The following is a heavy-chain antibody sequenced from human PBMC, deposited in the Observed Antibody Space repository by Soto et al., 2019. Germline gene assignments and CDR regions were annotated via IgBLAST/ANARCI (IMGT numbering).Heavy chain of an antibody. D-gene: IGHD3-10*01. CDR1: GSSISSYY. Sequence: ETLSIPCDVSGSSISSYYLSWIRQPPGKGLEWIGYIYYSGNTNYNPSLKSRVTMSVDTSKNQFSLNLTSVTAADTAVYFCARASYGSGNYYDPYYFYAMDVWGHGTTVTVSS. V-gene: IGHV4-59*01. J-gene: IGHJ6*02. CDR2: IYYSGNT. CDR3: ARASYGSGNYYDPYYFYAMDV.